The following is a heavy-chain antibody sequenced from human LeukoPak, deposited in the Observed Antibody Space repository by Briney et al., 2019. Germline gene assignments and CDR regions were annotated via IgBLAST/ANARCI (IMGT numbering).Heavy chain of an antibody. CDR3: ARYSRTGEYYFDY. Sequence: ASVKVSCKASGYTFTGYYMHWVRQAPGKGLEWMGWINPNSGGTNYAQKFQGRVTMTRDTSISTAYMELSRVRSDDTAVYYCARYSRTGEYYFDYWGQGTLVTVSS. CDR2: INPNSGGT. CDR1: GYTFTGYY. J-gene: IGHJ4*02. V-gene: IGHV1-2*02. D-gene: IGHD3-10*01.